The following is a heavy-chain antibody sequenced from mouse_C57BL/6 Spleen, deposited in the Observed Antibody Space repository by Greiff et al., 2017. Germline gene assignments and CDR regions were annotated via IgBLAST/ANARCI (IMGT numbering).Heavy chain of an antibody. Sequence: EVKLVESEGGLVQPGSSMKLSCTASGFTFSDYYMAWVRQVPEKGLEWVANINYDGSSTYYLDSLKSRFIISRDNAKNILYLQMGSLKSEDTATYYCARDRDYYGSSYVGWYFDVWGTGTTVTVSS. J-gene: IGHJ1*03. CDR1: GFTFSDYY. V-gene: IGHV5-16*01. CDR2: INYDGSST. D-gene: IGHD1-1*01. CDR3: ARDRDYYGSSYVGWYFDV.